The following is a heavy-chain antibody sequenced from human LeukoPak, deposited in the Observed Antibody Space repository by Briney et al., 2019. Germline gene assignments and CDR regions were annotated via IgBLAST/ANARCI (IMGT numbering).Heavy chain of an antibody. V-gene: IGHV3-11*01. CDR3: ARDPGITMISANAFDI. J-gene: IGHJ3*02. CDR1: GFTFSDYY. CDR2: ISSSGSTI. D-gene: IGHD3-22*01. Sequence: GGSLRLSCAAPGFTFSDYYMSWIRQAPGNGLEWVSYISSSGSTIYYADSVKGRFTISRDNAKNSLYLQMNSLRAEDTAVYYCARDPGITMISANAFDIWGQGTMVTVSS.